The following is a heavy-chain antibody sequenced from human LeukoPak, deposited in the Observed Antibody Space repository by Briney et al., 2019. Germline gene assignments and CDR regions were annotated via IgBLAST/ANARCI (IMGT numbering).Heavy chain of an antibody. CDR3: ARVISGSYWGADY. V-gene: IGHV3-30*03. D-gene: IGHD1-26*01. CDR1: GFTFSNYG. CDR2: ISYDGSNK. Sequence: PGGSLRLSCAASGFTFSNYGMHWVRQAPGKGLEWVAVISYDGSNKYYADSVKGRFTISRDNSKNTLYLQMNSLRAEDTAVYYCARVISGSYWGADYWGQGTLVTVSS. J-gene: IGHJ4*02.